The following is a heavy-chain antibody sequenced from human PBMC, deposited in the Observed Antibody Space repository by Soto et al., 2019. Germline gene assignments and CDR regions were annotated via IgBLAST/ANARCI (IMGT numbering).Heavy chain of an antibody. J-gene: IGHJ4*02. Sequence: PSETLSLTCTVSGGSILNGGHYWTWIRQPPGKGLEWIGRIFFSGNTHYNPALKSRLTFSLDTSKNQFSLKLTSVTAADTAVYFSAGDNTGGMLDYWGPGTLVTVSS. V-gene: IGHV4-31*03. D-gene: IGHD2-15*01. CDR1: GGSILNGGHY. CDR3: AGDNTGGMLDY. CDR2: IFFSGNT.